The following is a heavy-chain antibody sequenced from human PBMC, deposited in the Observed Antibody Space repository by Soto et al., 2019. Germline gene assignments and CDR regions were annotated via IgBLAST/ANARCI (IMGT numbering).Heavy chain of an antibody. D-gene: IGHD6-19*01. Sequence: EVQLVESGGGLVKPGESLRLSCAASELTLSNVWMNWVRQAPGKGLEWLGRIKTKREGGTTDYAAPVKGRFTISRDDSKNMVYLQMSSLRTEDTGVYFCADIAVSHTRGYWGQGTLVIVSS. CDR1: ELTLSNVW. J-gene: IGHJ4*02. CDR3: ADIAVSHTRGY. CDR2: IKTKREGGTT. V-gene: IGHV3-15*01.